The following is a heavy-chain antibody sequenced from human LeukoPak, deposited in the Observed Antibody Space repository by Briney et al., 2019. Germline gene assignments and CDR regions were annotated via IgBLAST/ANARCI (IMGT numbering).Heavy chain of an antibody. D-gene: IGHD2-15*01. Sequence: GGSLRLSCAASGFPFAPFWMTWVRQAPGKGPEFVATMNRDGSEVAYGNSVRGRFTISRDNAKNSLYLQMYSLRAGDTAVYYCARTYCRGGSCHFDYWGQGTLVTVSS. J-gene: IGHJ4*02. CDR1: GFPFAPFW. CDR3: ARTYCRGGSCHFDY. V-gene: IGHV3-7*05. CDR2: MNRDGSEV.